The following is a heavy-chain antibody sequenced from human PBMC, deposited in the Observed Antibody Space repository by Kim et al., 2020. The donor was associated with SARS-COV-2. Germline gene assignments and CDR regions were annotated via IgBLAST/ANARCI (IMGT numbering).Heavy chain of an antibody. D-gene: IGHD3-10*01. Sequence: NPSLKSRVTISVDTSKNQFSLNLSSVTAADTAVYYCARGPGVRGVIWLFWGQGTLVTVSS. J-gene: IGHJ4*02. CDR3: ARGPGVRGVIWLF. V-gene: IGHV4-34*01.